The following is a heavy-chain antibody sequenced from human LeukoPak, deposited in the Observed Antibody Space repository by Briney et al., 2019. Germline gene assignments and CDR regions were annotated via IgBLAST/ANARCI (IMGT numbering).Heavy chain of an antibody. CDR2: IYYSGST. CDR3: ASSYSSSKEYFQH. V-gene: IGHV4-39*07. J-gene: IGHJ1*01. D-gene: IGHD6-13*01. CDR1: GGSISSSSYY. Sequence: SETLSLTCTVSGGSISSSSYYWGWIRQPPGKGLEWIGSIYYSGSTYYNPSLKSRVTISVDTSKNQFSLKLSSVTAADTAVYYCASSYSSSKEYFQHWGQGTLVTVSS.